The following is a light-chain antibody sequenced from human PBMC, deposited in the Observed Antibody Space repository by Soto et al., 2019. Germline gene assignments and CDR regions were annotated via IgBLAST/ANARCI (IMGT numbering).Light chain of an antibody. CDR2: TAS. CDR1: QNISSY. CDR3: QQRYSTPWT. Sequence: DIQMTQSPSSLSASVGDRVTITCRASQNISSYLNWYQQKPGKAPKLLIYTASSLQSGVPSRFSGSGSGTDFTLTISSLQPEDFATYYCQQRYSTPWTFGQGTKVDIK. V-gene: IGKV1-39*01. J-gene: IGKJ1*01.